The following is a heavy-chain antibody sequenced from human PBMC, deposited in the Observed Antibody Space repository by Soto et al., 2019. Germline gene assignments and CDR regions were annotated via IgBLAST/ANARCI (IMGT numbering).Heavy chain of an antibody. Sequence: QVQLQESGPGLVKPSQTLSLTCTLSGGSISSGNYYWSWIRQHPGKGLEWIGYMYYSGSTHYNPSRKRRFTISLDTSNNHFSLNLSSVTAADTAVYYCARMGLHLGELSRNLFDPWGQGTLVTVSS. D-gene: IGHD3-16*02. J-gene: IGHJ5*02. CDR2: MYYSGST. CDR1: GGSISSGNYY. V-gene: IGHV4-31*03. CDR3: ARMGLHLGELSRNLFDP.